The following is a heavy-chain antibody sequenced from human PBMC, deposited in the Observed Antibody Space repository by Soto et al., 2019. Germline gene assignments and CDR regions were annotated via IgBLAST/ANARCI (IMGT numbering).Heavy chain of an antibody. V-gene: IGHV3-66*01. D-gene: IGHD1-1*01. Sequence: PGGSLRLSCAASGFTVSSNYMSWVRQAPGKGLEWVSVIYSGGSTYYADSVKGRFTISKDNSKNTLYLQMNSLRAEDTAVYYCARDQRGGTWEFDYWGQGTLLTVSS. CDR1: GFTVSSNY. CDR2: IYSGGST. CDR3: ARDQRGGTWEFDY. J-gene: IGHJ4*02.